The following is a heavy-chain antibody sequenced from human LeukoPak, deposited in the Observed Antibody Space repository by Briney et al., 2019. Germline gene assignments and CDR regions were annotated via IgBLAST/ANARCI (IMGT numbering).Heavy chain of an antibody. CDR2: ISWDGGST. J-gene: IGHJ6*04. CDR3: AKDKEYSGFGPILSGYYYGMDV. D-gene: IGHD5-12*01. Sequence: GGSLRLSCAASGFTFDDYAMHWVRQAPGKGLEWVSVISWDGGSTYYADSVKGRFTISRGNSRHTLYLQMNSLGAEDTALYYCAKDKEYSGFGPILSGYYYGMDVWGKGTTVTVSS. CDR1: GFTFDDYA. V-gene: IGHV3-43D*04.